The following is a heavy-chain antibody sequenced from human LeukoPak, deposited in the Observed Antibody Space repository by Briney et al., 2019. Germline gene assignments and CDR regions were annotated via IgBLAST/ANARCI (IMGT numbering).Heavy chain of an antibody. D-gene: IGHD2-21*02. Sequence: GGSLRLSCAASGFTYSSYAMSWVRQAPGKGLEWVSGISGSGANTFYAGSVKGRFTIPRDNSKNILYLQINNMRAEDTAVYYCAKGAYVIVVATATRLDYWGQGTLVTVSS. CDR3: AKGAYVIVVATATRLDY. CDR1: GFTYSSYA. CDR2: ISGSGANT. J-gene: IGHJ4*02. V-gene: IGHV3-23*01.